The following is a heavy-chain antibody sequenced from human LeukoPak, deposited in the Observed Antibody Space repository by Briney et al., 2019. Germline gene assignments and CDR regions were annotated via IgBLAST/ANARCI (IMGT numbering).Heavy chain of an antibody. CDR1: GFTFSSYW. Sequence: GGSLRLSCAVSGFTFSSYWMTWVRQTPGKGLERVANIKQDGSEKNYVDSVKGRFNVSRDNARNSVYLQMNSLRAEDTAVYFCVRDKMDRAVTGSLFDYWGQGTLVTVSS. CDR2: IKQDGSEK. J-gene: IGHJ4*02. V-gene: IGHV3-7*01. D-gene: IGHD3-10*01. CDR3: VRDKMDRAVTGSLFDY.